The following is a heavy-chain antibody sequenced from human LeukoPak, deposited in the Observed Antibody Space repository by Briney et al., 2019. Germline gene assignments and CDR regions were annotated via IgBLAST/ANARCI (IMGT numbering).Heavy chain of an antibody. V-gene: IGHV4-59*01. D-gene: IGHD3-22*01. CDR1: GGSISSYY. CDR3: AGRDYYDSSGYHDASDI. Sequence: SETLSLTCTVSGGSISSYYWSWIRQPPGKGLEWIGYIYYSGSTNYNPSLKSRVTISVDTSKNQFSLKLSSVTAADTAVYYCAGRDYYDSSGYHDASDIWGQGTMVTVSS. J-gene: IGHJ3*02. CDR2: IYYSGST.